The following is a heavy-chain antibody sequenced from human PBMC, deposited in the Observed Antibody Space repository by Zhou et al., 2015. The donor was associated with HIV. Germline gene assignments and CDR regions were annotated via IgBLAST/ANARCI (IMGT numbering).Heavy chain of an antibody. CDR2: IIPILGIA. V-gene: IGHV1-69*08. CDR3: ARDLIAVAEYYFDY. Sequence: QVQLVQSGAEVKKPGSSVKVSCKASGGTFSSYTISWVRQAPGQGLEWMGRIIPILGIANYAQKFQGRVTITADKSTSTAYMELSSLRSEDTAVYYCARDLIAVAEYYFDYWGRREPVGHRLL. CDR1: GGTFSSYT. D-gene: IGHD6-19*01. J-gene: IGHJ4*01.